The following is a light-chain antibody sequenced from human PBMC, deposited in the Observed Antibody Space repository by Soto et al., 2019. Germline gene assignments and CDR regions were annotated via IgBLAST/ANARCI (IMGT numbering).Light chain of an antibody. CDR2: DVS. Sequence: QSALTQPASVSGSPGQSITISCTGTSSDVGGYNYVSWYQQHAGKAPKLMIYDVSNRPSGISNRFSDSKSGNTASLTISGLQAEDEADYYCSSYTSSSSVVFGGGTKVTVL. CDR3: SSYTSSSSVV. CDR1: SSDVGGYNY. J-gene: IGLJ2*01. V-gene: IGLV2-14*01.